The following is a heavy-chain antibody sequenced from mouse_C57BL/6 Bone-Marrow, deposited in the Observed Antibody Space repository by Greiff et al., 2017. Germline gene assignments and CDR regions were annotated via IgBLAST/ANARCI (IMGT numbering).Heavy chain of an antibody. CDR3: ARASYDYDGYYYAMDY. J-gene: IGHJ4*01. V-gene: IGHV2-9-1*01. D-gene: IGHD2-4*01. CDR1: GFSLTSYA. Sequence: VKLMESGPGLVAPSQSLSITCTVSGFSLTSYAISWVRQPPGKGLEWLGVIWTGGGTNYNSALKSRRSISKDNSKSQVFLKMNSLQTDDTARYYCARASYDYDGYYYAMDYWGQGTSVTVSS. CDR2: IWTGGGT.